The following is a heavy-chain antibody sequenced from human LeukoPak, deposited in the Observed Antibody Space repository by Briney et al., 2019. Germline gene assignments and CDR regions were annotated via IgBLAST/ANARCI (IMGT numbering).Heavy chain of an antibody. CDR3: ARANFLYCSSSTCLFDY. Sequence: ASVKVSCKASGYTFTNYYMHWVRQAPGQGVEWMGWINPNDGETNYAKKFQGSVTMTRDTSISTAHMDVSRLRSDDTAVYYCARANFLYCSSSTCLFDYWGQGTLVTVSS. V-gene: IGHV1-2*02. CDR2: INPNDGET. CDR1: GYTFTNYY. D-gene: IGHD2-2*01. J-gene: IGHJ4*02.